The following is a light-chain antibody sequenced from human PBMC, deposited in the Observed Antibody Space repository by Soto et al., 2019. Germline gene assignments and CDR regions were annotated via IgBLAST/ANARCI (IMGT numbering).Light chain of an antibody. Sequence: EVVLTQSPDTLSLSPGETAPPSCRASQSVGSSYLAWYQQKPGQAPRVLIYGTSSRATGIPDRFSGSGSGTDFTLTINRLEPEDFAVYYCQQYGSAPSTFGQGTKVDIK. CDR2: GTS. V-gene: IGKV3-20*01. CDR1: QSVGSSY. CDR3: QQYGSAPST. J-gene: IGKJ1*01.